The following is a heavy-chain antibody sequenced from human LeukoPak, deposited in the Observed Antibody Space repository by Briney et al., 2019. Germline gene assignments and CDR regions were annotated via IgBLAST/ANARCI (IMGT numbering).Heavy chain of an antibody. CDR2: ISSTSRTI. D-gene: IGHD6-13*01. V-gene: IGHV3-48*01. Sequence: PGGALLLSCAAPGFPFSTHSMNRGRQAPGKGREGGLCISSTSRTIYYADSVKGRFTISRDNAKNSLYLQMNSLRAEDTAVYYCARDRQQALAPPNWFDPWGQGTLVTVSA. J-gene: IGHJ5*02. CDR1: GFPFSTHS. CDR3: ARDRQQALAPPNWFDP.